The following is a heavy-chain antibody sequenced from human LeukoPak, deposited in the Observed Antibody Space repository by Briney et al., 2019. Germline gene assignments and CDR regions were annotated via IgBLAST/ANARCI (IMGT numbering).Heavy chain of an antibody. CDR3: ARDYSNNDY. Sequence: PGGSLRLSCAASGFTFSSSAMSWVRQAPGKGLEWVSNISGGDATTYYADSVKGRFTISRGNAKNSLYLQMNSLRAEDTAIYYCARDYSNNDYWGQGTLVTVSS. D-gene: IGHD4-11*01. CDR2: ISGGDATT. CDR1: GFTFSSSA. J-gene: IGHJ4*02. V-gene: IGHV3-23*01.